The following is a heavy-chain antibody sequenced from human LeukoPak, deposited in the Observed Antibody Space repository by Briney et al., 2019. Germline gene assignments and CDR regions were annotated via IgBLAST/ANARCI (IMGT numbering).Heavy chain of an antibody. Sequence: GGSLRLSCAASGFIFSSYGMHWVRQAPGKGLEWVAFIWYDGSNKYYADSVKGRFTISRDNAKNSLYLQMNSLRAEDTAVYYCARLDRMGVWGKGTTVTISS. CDR3: ARLDRMGV. CDR2: IWYDGSNK. D-gene: IGHD3-9*01. J-gene: IGHJ6*03. V-gene: IGHV3-33*01. CDR1: GFIFSSYG.